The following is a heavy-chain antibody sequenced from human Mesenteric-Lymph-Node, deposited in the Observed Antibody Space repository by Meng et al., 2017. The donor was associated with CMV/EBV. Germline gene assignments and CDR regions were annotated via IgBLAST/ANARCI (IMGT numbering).Heavy chain of an antibody. J-gene: IGHJ3*02. CDR1: GLTFSNYG. D-gene: IGHD7-27*01. CDR2: ISYDGSNK. Sequence: GESLKISCVVSGLTFSNYGMNWVRQAPGKGLEWVAVISYDGSNKYYADSVKGRFTISRDNSKNTLYLQMNSLRAEDTAVYYCANWGDAFDIWGQGTMVTVSS. CDR3: ANWGDAFDI. V-gene: IGHV3-30*19.